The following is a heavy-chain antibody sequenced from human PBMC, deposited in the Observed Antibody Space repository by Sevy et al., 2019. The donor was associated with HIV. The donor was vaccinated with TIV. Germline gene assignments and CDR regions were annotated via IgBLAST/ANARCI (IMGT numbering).Heavy chain of an antibody. CDR1: GYTFTSYG. CDR3: ARDGQVYSSSSGGYYYYGMDV. J-gene: IGHJ6*02. Sequence: ASVKFSCKASGYTFTSYGISWVRQAPGQGLEWMGWISAYNGKTNFAQKLQDKFTMTTDTSTSTAYMELRSLRSDDTAVYYCARDGQVYSSSSGGYYYYGMDVWGQGTTVTVSS. V-gene: IGHV1-18*04. CDR2: ISAYNGKT. D-gene: IGHD6-6*01.